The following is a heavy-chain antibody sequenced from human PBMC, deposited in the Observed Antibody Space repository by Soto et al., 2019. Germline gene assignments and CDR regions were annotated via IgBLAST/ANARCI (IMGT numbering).Heavy chain of an antibody. CDR1: GGSISSYY. CDR3: ARHDGFSSGWIFDY. D-gene: IGHD6-19*01. J-gene: IGHJ4*01. CDR2: IYYHGNT. Sequence: SETLSLTCTVSGGSISSYYWSWIRQPPGKTLEWIGTIYYHGNTYSNPSLKSRVTISVDTSNNQLSLKLRSVTAADTAVYYCARHDGFSSGWIFDYWGHGTLVTVSS. V-gene: IGHV4-59*08.